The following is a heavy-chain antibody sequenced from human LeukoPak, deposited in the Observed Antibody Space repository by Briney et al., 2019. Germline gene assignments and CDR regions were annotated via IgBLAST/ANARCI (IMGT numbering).Heavy chain of an antibody. CDR1: GYTFTRYG. CDR3: ARGSSGSYYDFAY. D-gene: IGHD3-10*01. V-gene: IGHV1-18*01. CDR2: IRDYNGNT. Sequence: ASGRLSFKAAGYTFTRYGISWVRQAPGQRLEWMGWIRDYNGNTNYAQKLAGRVTMTTDTSTSTAYMELRSLRSDDTAVYYCARGSSGSYYDFAYWGQGTLVTVSS. J-gene: IGHJ4*02.